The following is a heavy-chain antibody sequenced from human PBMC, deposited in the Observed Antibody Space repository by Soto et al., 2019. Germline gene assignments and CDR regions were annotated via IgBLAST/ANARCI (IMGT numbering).Heavy chain of an antibody. CDR2: IDWDDDK. D-gene: IGHD6-19*01. J-gene: IGHJ3*02. Sequence: SGPTLVNPTQTLTLTCTFSGFSLSTSGMCVSWIRQPPGKALEWLALIDWDDDKYYSTSLKTRLTISKDTSKNQVVLTMTNMDPVDTATYYCARGHSNGWYSCAFDIWGQGTMVTVSS. CDR3: ARGHSNGWYSCAFDI. V-gene: IGHV2-70*01. CDR1: GFSLSTSGMC.